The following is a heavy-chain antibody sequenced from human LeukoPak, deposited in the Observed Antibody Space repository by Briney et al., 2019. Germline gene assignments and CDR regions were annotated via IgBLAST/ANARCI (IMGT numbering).Heavy chain of an antibody. V-gene: IGHV1-69*05. CDR1: GGTFSSYA. Sequence: SVKVYCKASGGTFSSYAISWVRQAPGQGLEWMGRIIPIFGTANYAQKFQGRVTITTDESTSTAYMELSSLRSEDTAVYYCARGPRSHYYYYYMDVWGKGTTVTVSS. CDR3: ARGPRSHYYYYYMDV. CDR2: IIPIFGTA. J-gene: IGHJ6*03.